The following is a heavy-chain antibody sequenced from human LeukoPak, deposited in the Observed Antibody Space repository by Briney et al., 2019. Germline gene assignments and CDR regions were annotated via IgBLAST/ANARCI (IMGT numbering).Heavy chain of an antibody. CDR1: GGSISSYY. J-gene: IGHJ4*02. V-gene: IGHV4-59*01. Sequence: SETLFLTCTVSGGSISSYYWSWIRQPPGKGLEWIGYIYYTGSTYNNPSLQSQVTISVDTCKNQFSLKLSSVTAADTAVYYCARSLNSLLDWGQGTLVTVSS. D-gene: IGHD2-21*01. CDR3: ARSLNSLLD. CDR2: IYYTGST.